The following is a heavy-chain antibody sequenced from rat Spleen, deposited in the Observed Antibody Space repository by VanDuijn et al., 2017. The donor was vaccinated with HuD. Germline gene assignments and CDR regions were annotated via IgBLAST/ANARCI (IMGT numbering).Heavy chain of an antibody. D-gene: IGHD1-9*01. V-gene: IGHV5-31*01. J-gene: IGHJ3*01. CDR1: GFTFNNYW. CDR2: ISNTGGTT. CDR3: TRGVYYGYNAFVY. Sequence: EVKLVESGGGLVQPGRSLKLSCVASGFTFNNYWMTWIRQAPGKGLEWIASISNTGGTTNYPDSVKGRFTISRDNAKTTLYLQMNSLRSEDTATYYCTRGVYYGYNAFVYWGQGTLVTVSS.